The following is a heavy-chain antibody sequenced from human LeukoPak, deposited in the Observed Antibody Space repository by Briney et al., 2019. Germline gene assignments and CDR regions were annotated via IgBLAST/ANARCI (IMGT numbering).Heavy chain of an antibody. CDR1: GFTFSRHR. V-gene: IGHV3-7*03. CDR2: IKPDGSDK. CDR3: ARLKGDTSVFDY. D-gene: IGHD3-16*01. Sequence: GALRLSCVASGFTFSRHRMTWVRQAPGKGLEWVANIKPDGSDKYYVDSVKGRFTMSRDNARNSLYLQMDSLRADDTAVYYCARLKGDTSVFDYWGQGTLVTVSS. J-gene: IGHJ4*02.